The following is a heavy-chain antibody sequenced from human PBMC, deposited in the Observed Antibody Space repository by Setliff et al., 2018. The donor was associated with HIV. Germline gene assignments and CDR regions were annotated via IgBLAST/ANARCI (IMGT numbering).Heavy chain of an antibody. D-gene: IGHD3-3*02. CDR2: IISDSSYI. CDR3: ARDGTTFLAAMDV. CDR1: GSTFSSYR. Sequence: PGESLKISCAASGSTFSSYRMNWVRQAPGKGLEWVSSIISDSSYIFYTDSVKGRFTISRDNARNSLYLQMNSLRADDTAVYYCARDGTTFLAAMDVWGKGTTVTVSS. V-gene: IGHV3-21*01. J-gene: IGHJ6*03.